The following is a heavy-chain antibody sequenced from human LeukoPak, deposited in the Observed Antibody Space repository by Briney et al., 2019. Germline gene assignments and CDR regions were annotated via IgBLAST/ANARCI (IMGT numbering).Heavy chain of an antibody. J-gene: IGHJ6*02. Sequence: PGGSLRLSCAASGFTFSSYSMNWVRQAPGKGLEWVSSISSSSSYIYYADSVKGRFTISRDNAKNSLYLQMNSLRAEDTAVYYCARDLLRDYGMDVWGQGTTVTVSS. CDR1: GFTFSSYS. V-gene: IGHV3-21*01. CDR2: ISSSSSYI. CDR3: ARDLLRDYGMDV.